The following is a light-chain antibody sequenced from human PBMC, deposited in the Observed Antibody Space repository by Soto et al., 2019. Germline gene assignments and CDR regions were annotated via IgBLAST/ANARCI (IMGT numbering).Light chain of an antibody. J-gene: IGLJ1*01. CDR2: EGN. Sequence: QCALTQPASVSGSPGQSITISCTASSSHIGSSNLVSWYQHHSGKAPKLIIYEGNKRPSGVSNRFSGSKSGKTASLTISGLQAEVEGTYYCCSYAGSSPLYVFGTGTKVTVL. V-gene: IGLV2-23*01. CDR3: CSYAGSSPLYV. CDR1: SSHIGSSNL.